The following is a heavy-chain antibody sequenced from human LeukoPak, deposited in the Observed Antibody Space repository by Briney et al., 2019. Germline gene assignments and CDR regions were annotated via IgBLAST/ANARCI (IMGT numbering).Heavy chain of an antibody. CDR3: AGAMSTFGGVRNYFDS. V-gene: IGHV3-74*01. D-gene: IGHD3-16*01. J-gene: IGHJ4*02. CDR2: INGDGRNI. Sequence: GGSLRLSCVASGFTFSSYWMHSVRQDPRKGLVWVSRINGDGRNINYADSVRGRFTISRDNAKNTLYLQMNTLRVEDTAVYYCAGAMSTFGGVRNYFDSWGQGTLVTVSS. CDR1: GFTFSSYW.